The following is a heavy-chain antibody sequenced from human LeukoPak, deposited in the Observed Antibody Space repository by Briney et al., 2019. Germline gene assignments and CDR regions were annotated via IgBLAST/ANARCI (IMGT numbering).Heavy chain of an antibody. CDR1: GFTFSSYA. CDR2: ISGSGGST. J-gene: IGHJ4*02. V-gene: IGHV3-23*01. CDR3: ARAPHYYDSSGYLPQLFDY. D-gene: IGHD3-22*01. Sequence: GSLRLSCAASGFTFSSYAMSWVRQAPGKGLEWVSAISGSGGSTYYADSVKGRFTISRDNSKNTLYLQMNSLRAEDTAVYYCARAPHYYDSSGYLPQLFDYWGQGTLVTVSS.